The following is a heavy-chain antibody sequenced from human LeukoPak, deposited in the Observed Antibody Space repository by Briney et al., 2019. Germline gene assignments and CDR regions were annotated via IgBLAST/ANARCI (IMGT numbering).Heavy chain of an antibody. J-gene: IGHJ6*03. D-gene: IGHD2-2*02. V-gene: IGHV3-21*01. Sequence: PGGSLRLSCAASGYTFRSYSMNWVRQAPGKGLEWVSSISSSSSYIYYADSVKGRFTISRDNAKNSLYLQMNSLRAEDTAVYYCAREIPAAIGNYMDVWGKGTTVTVSS. CDR2: ISSSSSYI. CDR3: AREIPAAIGNYMDV. CDR1: GYTFRSYS.